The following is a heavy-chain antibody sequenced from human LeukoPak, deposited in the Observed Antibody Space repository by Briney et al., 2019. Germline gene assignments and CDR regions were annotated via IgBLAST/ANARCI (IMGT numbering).Heavy chain of an antibody. V-gene: IGHV5-51*01. Sequence: GESLKISGKGSGYSFPTYWVGWVRQTPGRGLEWMGSLYPGDSTARYSPSFQGRITISVDKSISTAYLQWSSLMASDTAMYYCASISWSSEYYFDYWGQGTLVTVSS. J-gene: IGHJ4*02. CDR1: GYSFPTYW. CDR2: LYPGDSTA. D-gene: IGHD6-13*01. CDR3: ASISWSSEYYFDY.